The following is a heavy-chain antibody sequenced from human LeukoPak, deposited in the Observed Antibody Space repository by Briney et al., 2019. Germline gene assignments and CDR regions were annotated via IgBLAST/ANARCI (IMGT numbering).Heavy chain of an antibody. V-gene: IGHV3-23*01. J-gene: IGHJ4*02. CDR1: GFTFSSYA. CDR3: AKEGSSEAYYDFWSGYYPLFGY. D-gene: IGHD3-3*01. CDR2: ISGSGGST. Sequence: GGSLRLSCAASGFTFSSYAMSWVRQAPGKGLEWVSAISGSGGSTYYADSVKGRFTISRDNSKNTLYLQMNSLRAEDTAVYYCAKEGSSEAYYDFWSGYYPLFGYWGQGTLVTVSS.